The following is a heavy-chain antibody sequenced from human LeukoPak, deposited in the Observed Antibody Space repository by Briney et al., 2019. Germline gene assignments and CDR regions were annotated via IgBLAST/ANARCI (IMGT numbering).Heavy chain of an antibody. J-gene: IGHJ5*02. CDR3: ARHVRKRGIAVAGTPGWFDP. CDR1: GGSISSFY. V-gene: IGHV4-59*08. Sequence: SETLSLTCTVSGGSISSFYWSWFYWSWIRQPPGKGLEWIGYIYFSGSTNYNPSLKSRVTISVDTSKNQFSLKLSSVTAADTAVYYCARHVRKRGIAVAGTPGWFDPWGQGTLVTVSS. CDR2: IYFSGST. D-gene: IGHD6-19*01.